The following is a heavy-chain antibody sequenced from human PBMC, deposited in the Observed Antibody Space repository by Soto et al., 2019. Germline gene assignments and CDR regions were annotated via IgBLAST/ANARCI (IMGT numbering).Heavy chain of an antibody. CDR1: AGSIRSGGYY. D-gene: IGHD7-27*01. CDR3: AGELGTFYFDH. CDR2: IDHSGSA. J-gene: IGHJ4*02. Sequence: QVQLQESGPGLVKPSQTLSLTCTVSAGSIRSGGYYWTWIRQPPGKGLEWIGYIDHSGSAFYNPSLKSRATISIDTSHNQFSLKMTSVTAADTAVYYCAGELGTFYFDHWGQGTLVTVSS. V-gene: IGHV4-30-4*01.